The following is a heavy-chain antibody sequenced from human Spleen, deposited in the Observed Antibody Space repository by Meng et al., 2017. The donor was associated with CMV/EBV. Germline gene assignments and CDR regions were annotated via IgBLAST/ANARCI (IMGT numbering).Heavy chain of an antibody. D-gene: IGHD3-10*01. CDR2: IVVGSGNT. J-gene: IGHJ4*02. CDR3: AAATFGDELDY. V-gene: IGHV1-58*02. Sequence: SVKVSCKASGYTFTSYDINWVRQATGQRLEWIGWIVVGSGNTNYAQKFQERVTITRDMSTSTAYMELSSLRSEDTAVYYCAAATFGDELDYWGQGTLVTVSS. CDR1: GYTFTSYD.